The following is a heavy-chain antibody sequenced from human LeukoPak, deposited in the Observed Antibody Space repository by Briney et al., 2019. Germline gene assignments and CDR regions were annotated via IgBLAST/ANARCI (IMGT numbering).Heavy chain of an antibody. CDR3: ARVFGYYYYYLDV. Sequence: SETLSLTCEVYGGSLSGYRWTWIRQPPGKGLEWIGEVDHSGSTTYTSSLEERVTITADNSKNQFSLSLTSVTAADTAVYYCARVFGYYYYYLDVWGKGTTVTVSS. D-gene: IGHD3-10*01. J-gene: IGHJ6*03. CDR2: VDHSGST. V-gene: IGHV4-34*01. CDR1: GGSLSGYR.